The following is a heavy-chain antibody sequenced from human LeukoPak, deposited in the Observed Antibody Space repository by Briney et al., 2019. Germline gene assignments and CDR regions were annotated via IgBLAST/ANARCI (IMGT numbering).Heavy chain of an antibody. CDR2: IVVGSGNT. J-gene: IGHJ4*02. CDR3: AGTPWFGELTLDY. CDR1: AFTLTSST. Sequence: GTSVKVSCKASAFTLTSSTIQWVRQARGQRLEWIGWIVVGSGNTNYAQKFQERVIITRDMSTTTVYMELSSLRSEDTAVYYCAGTPWFGELTLDYWGQGTLVTVSS. D-gene: IGHD3-10*01. V-gene: IGHV1-58*02.